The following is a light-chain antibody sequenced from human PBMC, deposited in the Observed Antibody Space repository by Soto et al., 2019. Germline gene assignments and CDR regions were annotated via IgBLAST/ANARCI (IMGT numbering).Light chain of an antibody. V-gene: IGLV2-14*01. CDR3: SHFIRSSTEG. Sequence: QSVLTQPASVSGSPGQSITISCTGTSSDVGGYDYVSWYQHHPGKAPKLTIYEVSNRPSGVSNRFSGSQSGNTASLTISGLPAEDDAGYYCSHFIRSSTEGLGTGIKGTLL. J-gene: IGLJ1*01. CDR1: SSDVGGYDY. CDR2: EVS.